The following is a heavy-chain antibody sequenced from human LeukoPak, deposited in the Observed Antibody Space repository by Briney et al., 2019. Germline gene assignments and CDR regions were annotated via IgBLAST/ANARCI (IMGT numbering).Heavy chain of an antibody. CDR1: GGSISSYY. CDR2: IYTSGST. D-gene: IGHD2-15*01. J-gene: IGHJ6*03. Sequence: NPSETLSLTCTVSGGSISSYYWSWIRQPAGKGLEWIGRIYTSGSTNYNPFLKSRVTISVDKSKNQFSLKLSSVTAADTAVYYCARDIDMALDYYYMDVWGKGTTVTVSS. V-gene: IGHV4-4*07. CDR3: ARDIDMALDYYYMDV.